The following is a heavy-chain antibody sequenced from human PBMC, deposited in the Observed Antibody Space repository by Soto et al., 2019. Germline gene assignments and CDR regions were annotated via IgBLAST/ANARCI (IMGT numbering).Heavy chain of an antibody. CDR1: GGSISSYY. J-gene: IGHJ3*02. D-gene: IGHD1-26*01. Sequence: QVQLQESGPGLVKPSETLSLTCTVSGGSISSYYWSWIRQPPGKGLEWIGYIYYSGSTNYNPSLKSRVTISVDTSKNQFSLKLSSVTAADTAVYYCASRWGGVFDIWGHWTMVTVSS. V-gene: IGHV4-59*08. CDR3: ASRWGGVFDI. CDR2: IYYSGST.